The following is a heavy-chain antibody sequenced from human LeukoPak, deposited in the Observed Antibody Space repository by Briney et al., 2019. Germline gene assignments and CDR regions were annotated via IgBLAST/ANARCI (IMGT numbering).Heavy chain of an antibody. V-gene: IGHV3-48*03. D-gene: IGHD2-21*02. Sequence: GGSLRLSCAASGFTFSSYAMSWVRQAPGKGLEWVSYISNSGSTIYYADSVKGRFTISRDNAKNSLYLQMNSLRAEDTAVYYCASLLLLGIWGQGTLVTVSS. CDR2: ISNSGSTI. J-gene: IGHJ4*02. CDR1: GFTFSSYA. CDR3: ASLLLLGI.